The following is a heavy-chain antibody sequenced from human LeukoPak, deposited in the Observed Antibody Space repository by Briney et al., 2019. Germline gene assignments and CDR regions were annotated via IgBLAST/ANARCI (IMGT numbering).Heavy chain of an antibody. CDR3: ARASYCSDGSCYSDY. Sequence: ASVKVSCKASGYTFTSYSISWVRQAPGQGLEWMGWISAYNGNTNYAQKVKGRVTMTTDTSTSTAYMELSSLKSDDTAVYYCARASYCSDGSCYSDYWGQGTLVTVSS. J-gene: IGHJ4*02. CDR1: GYTFTSYS. V-gene: IGHV1-18*01. CDR2: ISAYNGNT. D-gene: IGHD2-15*01.